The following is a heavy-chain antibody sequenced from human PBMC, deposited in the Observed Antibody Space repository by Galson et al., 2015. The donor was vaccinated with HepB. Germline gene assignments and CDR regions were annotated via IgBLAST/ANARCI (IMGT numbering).Heavy chain of an antibody. D-gene: IGHD3-22*01. CDR3: ARRLRNYLASSAYYSKWFDP. CDR1: GYRFTTYW. Sequence: QSGAEVKKPGESLRISCPASGYRFTTYWISWVRQIPGKGLEWMGRIDPSDSNTNYSPSFEGHVTISADKSISTAYLQWSSLKASDTAIYFCARRLRNYLASSAYYSKWFDPWGQGTLVTVSS. V-gene: IGHV5-10-1*01. J-gene: IGHJ5*02. CDR2: IDPSDSNT.